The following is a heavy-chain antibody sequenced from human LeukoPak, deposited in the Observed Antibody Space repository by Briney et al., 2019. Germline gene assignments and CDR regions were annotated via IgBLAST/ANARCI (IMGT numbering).Heavy chain of an antibody. CDR2: INPSGGST. CDR1: GYTFTSYY. Sequence: GASVKVSCKASGYTFTSYYMHWVRQAPGQGLEWMGIINPSGGSTSYAQKFQGRVTMTRDTSTSTVYMELSSLRSEDTAVYYCARGSTIYDFWSGPTNWFDPWGQGTLVTVSS. J-gene: IGHJ5*02. CDR3: ARGSTIYDFWSGPTNWFDP. D-gene: IGHD3-3*01. V-gene: IGHV1-46*01.